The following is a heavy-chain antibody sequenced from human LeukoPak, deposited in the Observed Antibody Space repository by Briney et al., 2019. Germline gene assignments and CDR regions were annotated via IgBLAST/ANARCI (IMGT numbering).Heavy chain of an antibody. Sequence: SETLSLTCGVSGGSISNTNWWSWVRQPPGQGLEWIGEISLTGLTHYNPSLECRVTVSLDKSKNQLSLNLTSVTAADTAVYYCSRENGAFSPFGYWGQGTLVTVLS. J-gene: IGHJ4*02. V-gene: IGHV4-4*02. D-gene: IGHD2-8*01. CDR2: ISLTGLT. CDR1: GGSISNTNW. CDR3: SRENGAFSPFGY.